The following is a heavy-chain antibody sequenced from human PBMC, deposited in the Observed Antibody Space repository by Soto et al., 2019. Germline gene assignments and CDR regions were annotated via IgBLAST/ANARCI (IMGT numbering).Heavy chain of an antibody. CDR1: GFTFSSYA. CDR2: ISGSGGST. CDR3: AKFLITIFGVVTLAIDY. V-gene: IGHV3-23*01. J-gene: IGHJ4*02. D-gene: IGHD3-3*01. Sequence: PGGSLRLSCAASGFTFSSYAMSWVRQAPGRGLEWVSAISGSGGSTYYADSVKGRFTISRDNSKNTLYLQMNSLRAEDTAVYYCAKFLITIFGVVTLAIDYWGQGTLVTVSS.